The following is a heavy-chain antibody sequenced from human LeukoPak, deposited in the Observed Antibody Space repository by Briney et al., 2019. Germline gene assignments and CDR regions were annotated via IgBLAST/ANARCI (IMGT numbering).Heavy chain of an antibody. D-gene: IGHD2-2*01. CDR1: GGSISSYY. Sequence: PSETLSLTCTVSGGSISSYYWSWIRQPAGKGLEWIGRIYTSGSTNYNPSLKSRVTMSVDTSKNQFSLKLSSVTAADTAVYYCARVNTSPYQLLNNWFDPWGQGTLVTVSS. J-gene: IGHJ5*02. CDR2: IYTSGST. CDR3: ARVNTSPYQLLNNWFDP. V-gene: IGHV4-4*07.